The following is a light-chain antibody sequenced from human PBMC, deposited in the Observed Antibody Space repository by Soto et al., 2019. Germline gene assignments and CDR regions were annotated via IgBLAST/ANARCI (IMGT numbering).Light chain of an antibody. Sequence: GDRVTITCRASQSISSWLAWYQQKPGKAHKLLIYDASSLESGVPSRFSGSGSGTEVTLTISSLQPDDFATYYCQQYNSYSPTFGQGTKVEIQ. CDR1: QSISSW. J-gene: IGKJ1*01. CDR2: DAS. CDR3: QQYNSYSPT. V-gene: IGKV1-5*01.